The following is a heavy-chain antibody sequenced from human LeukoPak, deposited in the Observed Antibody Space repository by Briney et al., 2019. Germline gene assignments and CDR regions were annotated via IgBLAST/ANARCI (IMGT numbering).Heavy chain of an antibody. CDR3: ARDLYDSSGYYNRDDAFDI. Sequence: GGSLRLSCAASGFTFSSYGRSWFRQAPGKGLYWLANIKQDGSEKYYVDSVKGRFTISRDNAKNSLYLQMNSLRDEDTAVYYCARDLYDSSGYYNRDDAFDIWGQGTMVTVSS. J-gene: IGHJ3*02. D-gene: IGHD3-22*01. CDR1: GFTFSSYG. CDR2: IKQDGSEK. V-gene: IGHV3-7*05.